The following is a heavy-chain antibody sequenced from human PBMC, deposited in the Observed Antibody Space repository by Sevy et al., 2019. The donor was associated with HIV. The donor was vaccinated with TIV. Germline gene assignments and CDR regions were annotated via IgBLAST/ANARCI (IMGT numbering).Heavy chain of an antibody. V-gene: IGHV3-13*01. J-gene: IGHJ4*02. Sequence: GSLRLSCAASGFTFSYYDMHWVRQPTGKGLEWVSGFGIAGDTYYSDSVKGRFTISRENAKNSLYLQMNSLRTGETAVYYCARKRVSYSHFDYWGQGTLVTVSS. CDR2: FGIAGDT. CDR1: GFTFSYYD. D-gene: IGHD1-26*01. CDR3: ARKRVSYSHFDY.